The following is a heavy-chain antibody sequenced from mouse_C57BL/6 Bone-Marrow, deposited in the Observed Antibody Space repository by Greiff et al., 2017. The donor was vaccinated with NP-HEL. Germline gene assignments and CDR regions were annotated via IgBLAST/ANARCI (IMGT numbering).Heavy chain of an antibody. CDR2: INPSSGYT. CDR1: GYTFTSYW. Sequence: VQLKESGAELAKPGASVKLSCKASGYTFTSYWMHWVKQRPGQGLEWIGYINPSSGYTKYNQKFKDKATLTADKSSSTAYMQLSSLTYEDSAVYYCAKDYGSFYYAMDYWGQGTSVTVSS. J-gene: IGHJ4*01. V-gene: IGHV1-7*01. D-gene: IGHD1-1*01. CDR3: AKDYGSFYYAMDY.